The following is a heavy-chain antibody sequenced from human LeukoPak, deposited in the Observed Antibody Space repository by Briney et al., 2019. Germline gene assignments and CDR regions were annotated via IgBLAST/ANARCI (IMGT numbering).Heavy chain of an antibody. CDR2: INPSGGST. J-gene: IGHJ3*02. Sequence: ASVKVSCKASGYTFTSYYMHWVRPAPGQGLEWMGIINPSGGSTSYAQKFQGRVTMTRDTSTSTVYMELSSLRSEDTAVYYCARGVLERDSSGWYDSRAAFDIWGQGTMVTVSS. D-gene: IGHD6-19*01. V-gene: IGHV1-46*01. CDR1: GYTFTSYY. CDR3: ARGVLERDSSGWYDSRAAFDI.